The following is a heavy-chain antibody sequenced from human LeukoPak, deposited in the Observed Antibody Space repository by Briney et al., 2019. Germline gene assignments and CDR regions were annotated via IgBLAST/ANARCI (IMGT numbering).Heavy chain of an antibody. J-gene: IGHJ4*02. V-gene: IGHV4-34*01. D-gene: IGHD2-8*01. Sequence: SETLSLTCAVYGGSFSVYYWSWIRQPPGKGLEWIGEINHSGSTNYNPSLKSRVTISVDTSKNQFSLKPSSVTAADTAVYSCARVDCTNCVCYFDYWGQGTLVTVSS. CDR1: GGSFSVYY. CDR2: INHSGST. CDR3: ARVDCTNCVCYFDY.